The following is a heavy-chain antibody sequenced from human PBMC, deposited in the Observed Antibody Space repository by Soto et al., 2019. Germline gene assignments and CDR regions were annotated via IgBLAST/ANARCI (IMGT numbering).Heavy chain of an antibody. V-gene: IGHV3-9*01. D-gene: IGHD3-10*01. J-gene: IGHJ6*02. Sequence: EVQLVESGGGLVQPGRSLRLSCAASGFTFDDYAMHWVRQAPGKGLEWVSGISWNSGSIGYADSVKGRFTISRDNAKNSLYLQMNSLRAEDTALYYCAKDDTSIHYYGSGRHHTGGMDVWGQGTTVTVSS. CDR3: AKDDTSIHYYGSGRHHTGGMDV. CDR2: ISWNSGSI. CDR1: GFTFDDYA.